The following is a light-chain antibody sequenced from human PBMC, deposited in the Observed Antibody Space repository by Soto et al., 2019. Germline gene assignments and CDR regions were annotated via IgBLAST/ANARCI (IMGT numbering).Light chain of an antibody. J-gene: IGKJ1*01. CDR3: QQYGSSRCT. V-gene: IGKV3-20*01. CDR1: QSVSSSY. CDR2: GAS. Sequence: EIVLTQSPGTLSLSPGGRATLSCRASQSVSSSYLAWYQQKPGQAPRLVIYGASSRATGIPDRFSGSGSGTDFTLTISRLEPEDFAVYYCQQYGSSRCTFGQGTKVEIK.